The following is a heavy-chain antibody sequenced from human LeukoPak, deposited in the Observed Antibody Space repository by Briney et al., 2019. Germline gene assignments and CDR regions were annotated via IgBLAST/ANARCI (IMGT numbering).Heavy chain of an antibody. CDR1: GGSISSFY. CDR3: ATVASGWYPDY. Sequence: SETLSLTCTVSGGSISSFYYTWIRQPPGKGLEWIGYIDSSGITNYNSSLNSRVTISLDTSQNQFSLKLNSVTAADTAVYYCATVASGWYPDYWGQGALVTVAS. D-gene: IGHD6-19*01. V-gene: IGHV4-59*01. J-gene: IGHJ4*02. CDR2: IDSSGIT.